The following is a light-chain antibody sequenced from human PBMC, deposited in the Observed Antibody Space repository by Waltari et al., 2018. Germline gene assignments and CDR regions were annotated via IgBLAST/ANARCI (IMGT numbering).Light chain of an antibody. Sequence: QSVLTQPPSVSAAPGQKVTISCSGSSSNIGTNYVSWYQVLPGTAPKLLIYDDNKRPSGIPGRFSGSKSGTSATLDITGLQTGDETEYYCGTWDSSLSAGVFGGGTRLTVL. J-gene: IGLJ3*02. CDR2: DDN. V-gene: IGLV1-51*01. CDR3: GTWDSSLSAGV. CDR1: SSNIGTNY.